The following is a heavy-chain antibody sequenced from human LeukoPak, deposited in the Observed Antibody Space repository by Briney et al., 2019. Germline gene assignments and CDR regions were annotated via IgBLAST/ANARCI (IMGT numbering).Heavy chain of an antibody. D-gene: IGHD5-12*01. CDR3: AKGGGAYETDY. V-gene: IGHV3-23*01. Sequence: PGGSLRLSCAASGFSFSSYAMTWVRQAPGKGLEWVSTISGINKSTYYADSVKGRFTISRDNSKNTLHLQMDSLRAEDTAVYYCAKGGGAYETDYWGQGTLVTVSS. CDR1: GFSFSSYA. CDR2: ISGINKST. J-gene: IGHJ4*02.